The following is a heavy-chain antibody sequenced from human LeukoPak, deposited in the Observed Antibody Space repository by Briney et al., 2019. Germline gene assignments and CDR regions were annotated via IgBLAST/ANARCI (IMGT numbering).Heavy chain of an antibody. CDR2: IKQDGSEK. V-gene: IGHV3-7*01. D-gene: IGHD5-12*01. CDR1: GFTFSSYW. CDR3: ARDRYSGYDGFDY. Sequence: GGSLRLSCAAPGFTFSSYWMSWVRQAPGKGLEWVANIKQDGSEKYYVDSVKGRFTISRDNAKNSLYLQMNSLRAEDTAVYYCARDRYSGYDGFDYWGQGTLVTVSS. J-gene: IGHJ4*02.